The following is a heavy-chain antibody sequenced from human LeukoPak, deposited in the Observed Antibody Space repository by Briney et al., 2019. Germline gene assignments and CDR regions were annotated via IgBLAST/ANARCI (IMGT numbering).Heavy chain of an antibody. J-gene: IGHJ1*01. CDR1: GFTFSDYY. V-gene: IGHV3-11*01. Sequence: GGSVTLSCAASGFTFSDYYMSWVRQAPGKGLEWVSYISSSGSTIYYADSVKGRFTISRDNAKNSLYLQMNSLRAEDTAVYYCAKDRSYYDNTDLWGAEYFQHWGQGTLVTVSS. CDR2: ISSSGSTI. D-gene: IGHD3-22*01. CDR3: AKDRSYYDNTDLWGAEYFQH.